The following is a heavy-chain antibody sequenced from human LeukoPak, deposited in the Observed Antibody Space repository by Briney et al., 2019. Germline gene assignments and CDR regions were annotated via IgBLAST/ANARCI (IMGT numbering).Heavy chain of an antibody. CDR1: GFSFSTYG. CDR3: AKDGGDYDYYDYYMDV. V-gene: IGHV3-30*02. D-gene: IGHD4-17*01. CDR2: IRYDGSNK. J-gene: IGHJ6*03. Sequence: PGGSLRLSCAASGFSFSTYGMNWVRQAPGKGLDWVAFIRYDGSNKYYADSVKGRFTISRDNSKNTVYLQMNSLRAEDTAAYYCAKDGGDYDYYDYYMDVWGKGTTVTVSS.